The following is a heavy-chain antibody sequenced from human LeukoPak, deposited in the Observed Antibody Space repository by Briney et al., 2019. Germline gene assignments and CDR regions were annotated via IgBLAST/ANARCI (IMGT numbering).Heavy chain of an antibody. CDR2: IYYSGST. CDR3: ARVVWDGSGNAFDI. V-gene: IGHV4-39*07. Sequence: SETLSLTCTVSGGSISSSSYYWGWIRQPPGKGLEWIGSIYYSGSTYYNPSLKSRVTISVDTSKNQFSLKLSAVTAADTAVYYCARVVWDGSGNAFDIWGQGTMVTVSS. D-gene: IGHD3-10*01. CDR1: GGSISSSSYY. J-gene: IGHJ3*02.